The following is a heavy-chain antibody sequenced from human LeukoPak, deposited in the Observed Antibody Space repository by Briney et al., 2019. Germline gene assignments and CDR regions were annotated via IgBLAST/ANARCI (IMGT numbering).Heavy chain of an antibody. Sequence: AGGSLRLSCAASGFTVSSNYMSWVRQAPGKGLEWVAVISFDGTIKYYGDSVNGRFTISRDNAKNTLYLQMNSLRGEDTAVYYCARDILFGESVYNWFDPWGQGTLVTVSS. J-gene: IGHJ5*02. V-gene: IGHV3-30-3*01. CDR1: GFTVSSNY. D-gene: IGHD3-3*01. CDR2: ISFDGTIK. CDR3: ARDILFGESVYNWFDP.